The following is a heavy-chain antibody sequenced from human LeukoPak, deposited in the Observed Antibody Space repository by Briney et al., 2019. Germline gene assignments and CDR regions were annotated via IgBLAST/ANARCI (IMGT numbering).Heavy chain of an antibody. Sequence: GRSLRLSCAASGFTFDDYAMHWVRPAPGEGLGWVSGIRWDSGSIVYADSVKGRFTIPRDNTKNSLYLQMNSLRAEDTALYYCAKGPLYSSNTSDYYFSVWGQGTLVTVSS. CDR1: GFTFDDYA. CDR3: AKGPLYSSNTSDYYFSV. D-gene: IGHD3-22*01. V-gene: IGHV3-9*01. J-gene: IGHJ4*02. CDR2: IRWDSGSI.